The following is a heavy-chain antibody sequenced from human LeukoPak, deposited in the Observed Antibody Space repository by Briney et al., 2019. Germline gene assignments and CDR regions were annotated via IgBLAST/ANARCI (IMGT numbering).Heavy chain of an antibody. V-gene: IGHV5-51*01. D-gene: IGHD6-19*01. CDR2: IHFGDSDT. CDR1: GYSFSSYW. CDR3: ASRHSEKAVAWSDAFDL. Sequence: GESLKISCKGSGYSFSSYWIGWVRQMPGKGLEWMGVIHFGDSDTRYSQSFQGQVTSSADKSTGTAYLQWSTLKASDTAVYYCASRHSEKAVAWSDAFDLWGQGTMVSVSS. J-gene: IGHJ3*01.